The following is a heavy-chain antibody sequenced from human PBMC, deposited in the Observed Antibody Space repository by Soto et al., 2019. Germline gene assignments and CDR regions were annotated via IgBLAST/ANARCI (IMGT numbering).Heavy chain of an antibody. Sequence: QVQLQQSGPGLVKPSQTLSLTCAISGDSVSSNSAAWNWIRQSPSRGLEWLGRTYYRSKWYNDYAVSVKSRITIKPDTSKNQFSLQLNSVPPEDTAVYYCARDSAGSGWYSPFGYYGMDVWGQGTTVTVSS. V-gene: IGHV6-1*01. D-gene: IGHD6-19*01. CDR1: GDSVSSNSAA. J-gene: IGHJ6*02. CDR3: ARDSAGSGWYSPFGYYGMDV. CDR2: TYYRSKWYN.